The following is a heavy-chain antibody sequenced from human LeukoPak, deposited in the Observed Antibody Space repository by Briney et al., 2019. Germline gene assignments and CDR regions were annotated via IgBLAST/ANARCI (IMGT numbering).Heavy chain of an antibody. Sequence: PSETLSLTCTVSAYSISSGYYWGWIRQPPGKGLEWIGTIYRSGSTYYNPSLKSRVTISVDTSKNQFSLKLSSVTAADTAVYYCATLPTTVVTPKFDYWGQGTLVTVSS. D-gene: IGHD4-23*01. V-gene: IGHV4-38-2*02. CDR3: ATLPTTVVTPKFDY. CDR1: AYSISSGYY. J-gene: IGHJ4*02. CDR2: IYRSGST.